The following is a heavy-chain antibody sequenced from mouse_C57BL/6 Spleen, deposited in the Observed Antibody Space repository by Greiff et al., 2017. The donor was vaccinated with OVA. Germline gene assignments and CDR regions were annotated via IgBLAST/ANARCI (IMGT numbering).Heavy chain of an antibody. CDR1: GYTFTDYN. CDR3: ARDSYSNYNYAMDY. J-gene: IGHJ4*01. CDR2: INPNNGGT. Sequence: VQLQQSGPELVKPGASVKIPCKASGYTFTDYNMDWVKQSHGKSLEWIGDINPNNGGTIYNQKFKGKATLTVDKSSSTAYMELRSLTSEDTAVYYCARDSYSNYNYAMDYWGQGTSVTVSS. V-gene: IGHV1-18*01. D-gene: IGHD2-5*01.